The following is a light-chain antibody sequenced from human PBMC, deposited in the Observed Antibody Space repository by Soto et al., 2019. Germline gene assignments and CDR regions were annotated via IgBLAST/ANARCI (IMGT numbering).Light chain of an antibody. CDR1: SSNIGAGYD. CDR3: QSYDSSLDVV. CDR2: GNS. J-gene: IGLJ2*01. V-gene: IGLV1-40*01. Sequence: QSVLTQPPSVSGAPGQRVTISCTGSSSNIGAGYDVHWYQQLPGTAPKLLIYGNSNRPSGVPDRFSGSKSGTSASLAITGLQAEEEADYYCQSYDSSLDVVFGGGTKLTV.